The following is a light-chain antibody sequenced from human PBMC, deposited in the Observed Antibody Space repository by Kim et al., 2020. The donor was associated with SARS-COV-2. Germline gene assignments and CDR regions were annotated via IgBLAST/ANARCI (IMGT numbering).Light chain of an antibody. Sequence: GQSITISCTGTGSDVGGYNYVSWYQQHPGKAPKLMIYDVSKRPSGVSNRFSGSKSGNTASLTISGLQAEDEADYYCSSYTSSISWVFGGGTQLTVL. J-gene: IGLJ3*02. CDR2: DVS. CDR1: GSDVGGYNY. CDR3: SSYTSSISWV. V-gene: IGLV2-14*03.